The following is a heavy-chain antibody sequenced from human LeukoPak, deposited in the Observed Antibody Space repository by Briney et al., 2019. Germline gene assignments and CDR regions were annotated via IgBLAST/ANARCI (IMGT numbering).Heavy chain of an antibody. CDR3: GRDNTGSVDY. D-gene: IGHD3-10*01. J-gene: IGHJ4*02. CDR1: GFTFSSYW. Sequence: SGGSLRLSCAASGFTFSSYWMIWVRQAPGKGLVYVSHMNTDGSTTNYVDSVKGRSTISRDNAKNTLYLQMDSLRAEDTAVYYCGRDNTGSVDYWGQGTLVTVSS. CDR2: MNTDGSTT. V-gene: IGHV3-74*01.